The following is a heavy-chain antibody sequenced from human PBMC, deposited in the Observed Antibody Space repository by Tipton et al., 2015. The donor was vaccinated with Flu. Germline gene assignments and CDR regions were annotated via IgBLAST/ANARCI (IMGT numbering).Heavy chain of an antibody. CDR1: GGSFSGYY. V-gene: IGHV4-34*01. CDR2: INHSGST. Sequence: TLSLTCAVYGGSFSGYYWSWIRQPPGKGLEWIGEINHSGSTNYNPSLKSRVTISVDTSKNQFSLKLSSVTAADTAVYYCARRRARGYYYYGMDVWGQGTTVTVSS. J-gene: IGHJ6*02. CDR3: ARRRARGYYYYGMDV. D-gene: IGHD3-10*01.